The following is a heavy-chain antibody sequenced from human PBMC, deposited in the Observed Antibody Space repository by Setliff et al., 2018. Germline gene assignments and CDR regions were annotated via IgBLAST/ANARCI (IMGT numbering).Heavy chain of an antibody. V-gene: IGHV3-11*01. D-gene: IGHD3-16*01. CDR3: ARTTGYRLEGDFDY. J-gene: IGHJ4*02. CDR1: GFTFSNYY. CDR2: IHDSGNPT. Sequence: PGGSLRLSCAASGFTFSNYYMTWIRQAPGKGLEWISYIHDSGNPTYYADSGKGRFTVSRDNAKNSLYLQMTSLRAEDTAIYYCARTTGYRLEGDFDYWGQGTLVTVSS.